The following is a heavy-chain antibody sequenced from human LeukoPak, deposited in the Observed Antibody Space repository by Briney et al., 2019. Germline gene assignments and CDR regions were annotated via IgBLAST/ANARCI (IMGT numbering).Heavy chain of an antibody. CDR2: INHSGST. V-gene: IGHV4-34*01. CDR1: GGSFSGYY. CDR3: AREKGNGY. Sequence: PSVTLSLTCAVYGGSFSGYYWSWIRQPPGKGLEWIGEINHSGSTNYNPSLKSRVTISVDTSKNQFSLKLSSVTAADTAVYYCAREKGNGYWGQGTLVTVSS. D-gene: IGHD4-23*01. J-gene: IGHJ4*02.